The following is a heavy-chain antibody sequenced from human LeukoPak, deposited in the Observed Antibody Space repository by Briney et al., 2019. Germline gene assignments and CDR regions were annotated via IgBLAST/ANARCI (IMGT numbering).Heavy chain of an antibody. CDR1: EFRLSTYA. CDR3: ARDCDYGDTSGMPCY. Sequence: GGSLRLSCAASEFRLSTYAMNWVRQASGKGLEWVSTISGTWTNYADSVKGRFTISRDNSQNTLYLQMNSLRVGDTAVYYCARDCDYGDTSGMPCYWGQGTLVTVSS. J-gene: IGHJ4*02. D-gene: IGHD4-23*01. CDR2: ISGTWT. V-gene: IGHV3-23*01.